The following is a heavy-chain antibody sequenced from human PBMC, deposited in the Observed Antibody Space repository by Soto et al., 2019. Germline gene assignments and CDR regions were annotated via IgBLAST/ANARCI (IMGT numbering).Heavy chain of an antibody. CDR2: LYNTGST. J-gene: IGHJ6*04. CDR1: GGSISRYY. D-gene: IGHD2-21*02. CDR3: ARDLWGYCGTDCYPLDV. Sequence: QVRLQESGPGLVKPSETLSLTCTVSGGSISRYYWSWIRQPPGKGLEWIGYLYNTGSTIYNPSLKCRVTISVDTMKNQFSRKLNSLAAAVTAGYYCARDLWGYCGTDCYPLDVWGEGTTVTVSS. V-gene: IGHV4-59*01.